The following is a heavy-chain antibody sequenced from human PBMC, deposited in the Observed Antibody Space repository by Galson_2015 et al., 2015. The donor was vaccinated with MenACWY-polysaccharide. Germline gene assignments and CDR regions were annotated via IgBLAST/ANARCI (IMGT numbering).Heavy chain of an antibody. CDR3: ARGRITIGP. CDR2: IKQDGSEK. V-gene: IGHV3-7*01. CDR1: GFTFSNYW. Sequence: SLRLSCAASGFTFSNYWMTRVRQAPGKGLEWVANIKQDGSEKNYVDSVEGRFTISRDNAKNSLYLQMNSLRAEDTAVYYCARGRITIGPWGQGTLVTVSS. D-gene: IGHD3-3*01. J-gene: IGHJ5*02.